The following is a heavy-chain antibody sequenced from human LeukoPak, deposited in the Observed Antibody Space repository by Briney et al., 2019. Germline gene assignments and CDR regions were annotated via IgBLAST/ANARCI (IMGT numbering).Heavy chain of an antibody. J-gene: IGHJ3*01. CDR2: MSDIGPNT. D-gene: IGHD3-3*01. CDR1: GFTVTEYA. CDR3: ARRLSLRFDAFAV. Sequence: GGSLRPSCAASGFTVTEYAMTWIRQSPGKGLEWVSSMSDIGPNTYYADSVKGRFTISRDTSKNTLLLQMNSLRADDTALYFCARRLSLRFDAFAVWGPGTVVTVSS. V-gene: IGHV3-23*01.